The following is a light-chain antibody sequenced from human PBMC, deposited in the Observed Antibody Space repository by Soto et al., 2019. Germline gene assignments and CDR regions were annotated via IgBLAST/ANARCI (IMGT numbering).Light chain of an antibody. CDR3: QQYHDWPPLT. J-gene: IGKJ4*01. CDR2: GAS. Sequence: EIVMTQSPATLSVSPGERATLSCRASPSIVSSLAWYQQRPGQAPRLLIYGASTRAAGIPARFSGGGSGTEFTLTISSLQSEDFAVYYCQQYHDWPPLTFGGGTKVEIK. CDR1: PSIVSS. V-gene: IGKV3-15*01.